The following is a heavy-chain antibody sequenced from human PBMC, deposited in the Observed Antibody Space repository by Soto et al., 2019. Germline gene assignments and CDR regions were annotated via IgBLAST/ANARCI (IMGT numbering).Heavy chain of an antibody. Sequence: ASVKVSCKASGYTFTNSGISWVRQAPGQGLEWMGWIGAYNGHTKYAQKLQGRVTMTTDTSTSTAYMELRSLKSDDTAVYYCAREDYYGSSGDLPVRCYFGMDVWGQGTTVTVSS. J-gene: IGHJ6*02. CDR2: IGAYNGHT. CDR3: AREDYYGSSGDLPVRCYFGMDV. V-gene: IGHV1-18*01. CDR1: GYTFTNSG. D-gene: IGHD3-22*01.